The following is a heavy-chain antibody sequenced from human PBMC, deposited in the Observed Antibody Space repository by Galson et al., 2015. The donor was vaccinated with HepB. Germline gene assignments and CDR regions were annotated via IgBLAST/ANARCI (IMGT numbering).Heavy chain of an antibody. Sequence: SLRLSCAASGFTFSSYDMHWVRQATGKGLEWVSAIGTAGDTYYPGSVKGRFTISRENAKNSLYLQMNSLRAGDTAVYYCARARGYCSSTSCYPPSYYYGMDVWGQRTTVTVSS. CDR2: IGTAGDT. CDR1: GFTFSSYD. V-gene: IGHV3-13*01. J-gene: IGHJ6*02. D-gene: IGHD2-2*01. CDR3: ARARGYCSSTSCYPPSYYYGMDV.